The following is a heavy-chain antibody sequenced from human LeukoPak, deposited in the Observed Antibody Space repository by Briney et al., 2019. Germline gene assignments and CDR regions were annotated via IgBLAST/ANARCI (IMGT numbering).Heavy chain of an antibody. CDR3: ARARTIDYRTTTCPRFDP. CDR2: VSNDGSIK. J-gene: IGHJ5*02. CDR1: GFTFSRYT. Sequence: GGSLRLSCAASGFTFSRYTMHWVRQAPGKGLEWVTVVSNDGSIKYYADSVKGRFTISRDNSKNTLYLEMNSLRAEDTAVYYCARARTIDYRTTTCPRFDPWGQGSLVTVSS. V-gene: IGHV3-30*04. D-gene: IGHD2-2*01.